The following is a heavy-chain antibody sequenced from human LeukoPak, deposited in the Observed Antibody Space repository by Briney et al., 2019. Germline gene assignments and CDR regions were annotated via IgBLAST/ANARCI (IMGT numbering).Heavy chain of an antibody. J-gene: IGHJ5*02. CDR1: GFTFSSYA. V-gene: IGHV3-23*01. CDR3: ATGTLWGSYTWFDP. D-gene: IGHD3-16*01. CDR2: ISGSGGST. Sequence: GGSLRLSCAASGFTFSSYAMSWVRQAPGKGLEWVSGISGSGGSTYYADSVKGRFTISRDNSKNTLYLQMNSLRAEDTAVYYCATGTLWGSYTWFDPWGQGTLVTVSS.